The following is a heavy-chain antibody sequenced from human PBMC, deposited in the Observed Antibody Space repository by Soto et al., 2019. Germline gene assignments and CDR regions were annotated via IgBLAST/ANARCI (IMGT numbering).Heavy chain of an antibody. J-gene: IGHJ6*02. CDR1: GFSFTASGVG. V-gene: IGHV2-5*01. Sequence: QITLRESGPTLVKPTQTLTVTCSFSGFSFTASGVGVSWFRQPPGQALQWLALIYWNGNERYSPSLNKRLTVTKDTSKNQVVLTMTNVDPVDTATYFCTHELSGYYYVMDVWGPGTNVTVSS. CDR2: IYWNGNE. CDR3: THELSGYYYVMDV. D-gene: IGHD3-10*02.